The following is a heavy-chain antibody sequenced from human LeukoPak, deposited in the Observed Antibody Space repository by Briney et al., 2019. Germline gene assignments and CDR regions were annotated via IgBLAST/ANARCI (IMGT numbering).Heavy chain of an antibody. Sequence: LPGGSLRLSCVISGFSVGRKYMSWVRQAPGKGLVWVSRINTDGRTTTYADSVKGRFTISRDNAKNTLYLQMNTLRAEDTAVYYCARVPVGQYSYDSWGQGSLVTVSS. V-gene: IGHV3-74*01. D-gene: IGHD5-18*01. CDR3: ARVPVGQYSYDS. CDR2: INTDGRTT. J-gene: IGHJ5*02. CDR1: GFSVGRKY.